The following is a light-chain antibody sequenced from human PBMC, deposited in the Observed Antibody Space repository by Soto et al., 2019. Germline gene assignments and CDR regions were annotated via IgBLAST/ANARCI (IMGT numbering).Light chain of an antibody. J-gene: IGLJ2*01. Sequence: QSVLTQPPSVSGAPGQRVTISCTGSSSNIGAGYDVHWYQQLPGTAPKLLIYGNSNRPSGVPDRLSGSKSGTSASLAITGLQAEDEADYYCQSYDRSLSGDVVFGGGTKLTVL. CDR3: QSYDRSLSGDVV. CDR1: SSNIGAGYD. V-gene: IGLV1-40*01. CDR2: GNS.